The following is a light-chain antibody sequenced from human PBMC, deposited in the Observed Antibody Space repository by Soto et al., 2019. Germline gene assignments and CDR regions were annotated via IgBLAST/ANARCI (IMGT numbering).Light chain of an antibody. V-gene: IGKV1-5*01. Sequence: DIQLTQSPSTLSASVGDSVTITCRASQNGSTSLAWYQHKPGEAPKLLMFDVSNLESGVTSRFSGSASGTEFTPSLSSLHSDDLATSSSQQYDYFRTFGKGTTVDIK. CDR2: DVS. CDR3: QQYDYFRT. J-gene: IGKJ1*01. CDR1: QNGSTS.